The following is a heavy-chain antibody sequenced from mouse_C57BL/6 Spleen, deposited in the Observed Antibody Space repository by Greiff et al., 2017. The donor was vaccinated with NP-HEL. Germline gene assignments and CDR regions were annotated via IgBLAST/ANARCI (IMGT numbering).Heavy chain of an antibody. V-gene: IGHV1-64*01. CDR2: IHPNSGST. Sequence: QVQLQQSGAELVKPGASVKLSCKASGYTFTSYWMHWVKQRPGQGLEWIGMIHPNSGSTNYNEKFKSKATLTVDKSSSTAYMQLSSLTSEDSAVYYCARTPFTTVVVWGQGTTLTVSS. CDR3: ARTPFTTVVV. CDR1: GYTFTSYW. D-gene: IGHD1-1*01. J-gene: IGHJ2*01.